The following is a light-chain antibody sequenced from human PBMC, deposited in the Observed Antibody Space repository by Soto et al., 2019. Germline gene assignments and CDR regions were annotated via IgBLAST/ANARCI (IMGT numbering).Light chain of an antibody. J-gene: IGLJ1*01. CDR2: EVT. CDR3: SSYAGSNNFV. V-gene: IGLV2-8*01. Sequence: QSGLTQPPSASGSPGQSVTISCTGSSSDVGGYSYVSWYQQHPGKAPKLMIYEVTKRPSGVPDRFSASKSGNTASLTVSGLQAEDEADYYCSSYAGSNNFVFGTGTKLTVL. CDR1: SSDVGGYSY.